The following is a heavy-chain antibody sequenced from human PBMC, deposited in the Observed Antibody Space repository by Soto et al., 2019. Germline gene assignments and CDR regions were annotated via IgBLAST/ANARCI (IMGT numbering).Heavy chain of an antibody. D-gene: IGHD5-12*01. Sequence: QVQLVESGGGVVQPGRSLRLSCAASGFTFSSYAMHWVRQAPGKGLEWVAVISYDGSNKYYADSVKGRFTISRDNSKNTLYLQMNSLRAEDTAVYYCESSGHNRGFDYWGQGTLVTVSS. CDR3: ESSGHNRGFDY. CDR2: ISYDGSNK. V-gene: IGHV3-30-3*01. CDR1: GFTFSSYA. J-gene: IGHJ4*02.